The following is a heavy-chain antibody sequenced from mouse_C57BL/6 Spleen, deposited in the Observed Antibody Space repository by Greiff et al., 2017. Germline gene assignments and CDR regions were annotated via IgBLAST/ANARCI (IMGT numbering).Heavy chain of an antibody. V-gene: IGHV1-18*01. CDR1: GYTFTDYN. J-gene: IGHJ3*01. CDR3: AREDYYYGKFAY. D-gene: IGHD1-1*01. Sequence: EVQLQQSGPELVKPGASVKIPCKASGYTFTDYNMDWVKQSHGKSLEWIGDINPNNGGTIYNQKFKGKATLTVDKSSSTAYMELRSLTSEDTAVYYCAREDYYYGKFAYWGQGTLVTVSA. CDR2: INPNNGGT.